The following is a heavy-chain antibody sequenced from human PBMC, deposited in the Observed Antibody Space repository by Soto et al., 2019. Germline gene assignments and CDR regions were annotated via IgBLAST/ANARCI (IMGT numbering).Heavy chain of an antibody. CDR2: IYYSGST. J-gene: IGHJ5*02. CDR3: ARGAAGYCSGGSCYNWFDP. D-gene: IGHD2-15*01. CDR1: GGSISSGGYY. Sequence: PSETLSLTCTVSGGSISSGGYYWSWIRQHPGKGLEWIGYIYYSGSTYYNPSLKSRVTISVDTSKNQFSLKLSSVTAADTAVYYCARGAAGYCSGGSCYNWFDPWGQGTLVTVSS. V-gene: IGHV4-31*03.